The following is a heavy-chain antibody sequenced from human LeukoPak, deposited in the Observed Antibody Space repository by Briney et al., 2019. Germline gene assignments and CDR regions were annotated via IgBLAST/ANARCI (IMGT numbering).Heavy chain of an antibody. CDR3: ARAMVARRRYLDY. D-gene: IGHD5-12*01. Sequence: GGSLRLSCAASGFTFTNHWMSWVRQAPGKGLEWVANINQDGSEKFYVDSVKGRFTISSDNAKNTLYLQMNSLRAEDTAVYYCARAMVARRRYLDYWGQGTLVTVSS. V-gene: IGHV3-7*01. J-gene: IGHJ4*02. CDR1: GFTFTNHW. CDR2: INQDGSEK.